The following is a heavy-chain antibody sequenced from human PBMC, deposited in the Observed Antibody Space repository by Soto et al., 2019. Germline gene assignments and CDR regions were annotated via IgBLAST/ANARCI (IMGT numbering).Heavy chain of an antibody. CDR1: GFTFSSYA. Sequence: EVQLLESGGGLVQPGGSLRLSCAASGFTFSSYAMSWVRQAPGQGPEWVSGISGSGGSTYHADSVKGRFTISRDNSKNTLYLQMNSLRAEDTAVYYCAKDFTTVTSRYWYFDLWGRGTLVTVSS. V-gene: IGHV3-23*01. CDR2: ISGSGGST. J-gene: IGHJ2*01. CDR3: AKDFTTVTSRYWYFDL. D-gene: IGHD4-17*01.